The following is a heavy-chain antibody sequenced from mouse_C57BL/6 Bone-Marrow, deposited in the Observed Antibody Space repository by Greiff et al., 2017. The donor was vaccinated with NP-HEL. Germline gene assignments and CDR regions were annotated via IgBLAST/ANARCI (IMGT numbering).Heavy chain of an antibody. V-gene: IGHV1-81*01. CDR3: ARKRPIYYGNYVYAMDY. Sequence: VQLQQSGAELARPGAPVKLSCKASGYTFTSYGISWVKQRTGQGLEWIGEIYPRSGNTYYNEKFKGKATLTADKSSSTAYMELRSLTSEDSAVYFCARKRPIYYGNYVYAMDYWGQGTSVTVSS. D-gene: IGHD2-1*01. CDR2: IYPRSGNT. J-gene: IGHJ4*01. CDR1: GYTFTSYG.